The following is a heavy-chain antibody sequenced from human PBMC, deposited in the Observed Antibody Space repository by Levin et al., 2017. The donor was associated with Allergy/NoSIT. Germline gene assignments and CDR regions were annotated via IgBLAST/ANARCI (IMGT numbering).Heavy chain of an antibody. CDR1: GGSFSGYY. D-gene: IGHD3-10*01. CDR3: ARDYYGSGDHFDY. V-gene: IGHV4-34*01. Sequence: ESLKISCAVYGGSFSGYYWSWIRQPPGKGLEWIGEINHSGSTNYNPSLKSRVTISVDTSKNQFSLKLSSVTAADTAVYYCARDYYGSGDHFDYWGQGTLVTVSS. CDR2: INHSGST. J-gene: IGHJ4*02.